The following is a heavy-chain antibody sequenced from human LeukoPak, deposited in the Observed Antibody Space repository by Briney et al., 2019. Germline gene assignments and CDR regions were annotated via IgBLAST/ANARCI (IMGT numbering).Heavy chain of an antibody. D-gene: IGHD1-26*01. Sequence: GGSLRLSCAASGFTVSNNYMNWVRQAPGKGLEWVSIIYSGGSTYYADSVKGRFTISRDNSKNTLYLQTNSLRVEDTAVYYCARVRRSLDPGGSYSVSGEDYWGQGTLVTVSS. CDR2: IYSGGST. CDR3: ARVRRSLDPGGSYSVSGEDY. CDR1: GFTVSNNY. V-gene: IGHV3-66*01. J-gene: IGHJ4*02.